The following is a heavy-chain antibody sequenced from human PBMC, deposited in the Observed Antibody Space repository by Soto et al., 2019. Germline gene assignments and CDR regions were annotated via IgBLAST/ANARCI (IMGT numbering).Heavy chain of an antibody. J-gene: IGHJ4*01. V-gene: IGHV1-18*01. Sequence: QIQLMQSGPEVKKPGASVKVSCKAFGYTFTNFGISWVRQAPGRGLEWMAWISSYNGNTNYAQKFQGRVTMTTDTSTSTAYMELRSLTSDDTAVYYCARGPDPTYFDNWGRGTLVTVSS. CDR2: ISSYNGNT. CDR1: GYTFTNFG. CDR3: ARGPDPTYFDN.